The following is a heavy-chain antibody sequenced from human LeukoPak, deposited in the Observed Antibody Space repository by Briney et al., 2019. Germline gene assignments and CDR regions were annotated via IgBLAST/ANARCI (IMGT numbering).Heavy chain of an antibody. CDR3: AAGTLYYDFWSGPDY. J-gene: IGHJ4*02. V-gene: IGHV3-23*01. D-gene: IGHD3-3*01. CDR2: ISGSGGST. Sequence: GGSLRLSCAASGFTFSSYGMHWVRQAPGKGLEWVSAISGSGGSTYYADSVKGRFTISRDNSKNTLYLQMNSLRAEDTAVYYCAAGTLYYDFWSGPDYWGQGTLVTVSS. CDR1: GFTFSSYG.